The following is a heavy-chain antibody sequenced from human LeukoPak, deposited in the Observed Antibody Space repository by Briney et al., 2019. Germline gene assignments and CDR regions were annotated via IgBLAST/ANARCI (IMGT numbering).Heavy chain of an antibody. J-gene: IGHJ3*02. CDR3: ARVTFDAFDI. V-gene: IGHV4-61*01. Sequence: PSEILSLTCTVSGDSVSSHSHYWSWIRQPPGKGLEWIGYLYYATNTNYNPSLASRVSISVDASMNQFSLILTSVTAADTAMYYCARVTFDAFDIWGQGTMVAVSS. CDR2: LYYATNT. CDR1: GDSVSSHSHY.